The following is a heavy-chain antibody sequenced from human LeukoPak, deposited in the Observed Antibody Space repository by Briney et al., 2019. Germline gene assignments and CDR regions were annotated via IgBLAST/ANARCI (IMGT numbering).Heavy chain of an antibody. D-gene: IGHD2-15*01. J-gene: IGHJ4*02. CDR3: ATAPGGSYPYYFDH. CDR2: IYYSGNT. Sequence: SETLSLTCAVSGDSISSYYWGWIRQPPGKGLEWIGYIYYSGNTNYNPSLKSRVTMSVDTSRNQFSLKLTSVTAADTAVYYCATAPGGSYPYYFDHWGQGTLVTISS. CDR1: GDSISSYY. V-gene: IGHV4-59*01.